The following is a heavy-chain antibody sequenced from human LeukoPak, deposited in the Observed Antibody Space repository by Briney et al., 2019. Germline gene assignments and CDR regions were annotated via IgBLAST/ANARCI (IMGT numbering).Heavy chain of an antibody. CDR1: GGSISSGGYS. V-gene: IGHV4-30-4*07. CDR3: ARGYDSSGYYYYYYMDV. D-gene: IGHD3-22*01. Sequence: SETLSLTCAVSGGSISSGGYSWSWIRQPPGKGLEWIGYIYYSGSTYYNPSLKSRVTISVDTSKNQFSLKLSSVTAADTAVYYCARGYDSSGYYYYYYMDVWGKGTTVTVSS. CDR2: IYYSGST. J-gene: IGHJ6*03.